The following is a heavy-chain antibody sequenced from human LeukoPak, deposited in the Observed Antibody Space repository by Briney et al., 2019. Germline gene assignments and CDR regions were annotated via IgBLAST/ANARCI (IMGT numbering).Heavy chain of an antibody. J-gene: IGHJ3*02. CDR2: ISGSGGTT. D-gene: IGHD1-14*01. CDR1: GFTFSSYA. V-gene: IGHV3-23*01. CDR3: ARENTETYHHDAFDI. Sequence: KSGGSLRLSCAASGFTFSSYAMNWVPQAPGKGLEWVSVISGSGGTTYYADSVKGRFTISRDNSKNTLYLQMNSLRADDTAVYYCARENTETYHHDAFDIWGQGTMVTVSS.